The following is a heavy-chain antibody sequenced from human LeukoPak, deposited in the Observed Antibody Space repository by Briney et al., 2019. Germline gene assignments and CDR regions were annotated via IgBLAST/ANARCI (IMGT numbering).Heavy chain of an antibody. Sequence: SETLSLTCTVSGGSISNYYWSWIRQPPGKGLEWIGYIYYSGSTNYNPSLKSRVTISVDMSKDQFSLKLRSVTAADTAVYYCARETMVRGGIFYWGQGTLVTVSS. CDR3: ARETMVRGGIFY. J-gene: IGHJ4*02. D-gene: IGHD3-10*01. CDR1: GGSISNYY. CDR2: IYYSGST. V-gene: IGHV4-59*01.